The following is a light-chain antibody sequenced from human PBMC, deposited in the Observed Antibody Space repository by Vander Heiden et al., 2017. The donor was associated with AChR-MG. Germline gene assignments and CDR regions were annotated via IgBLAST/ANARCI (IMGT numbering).Light chain of an antibody. CDR3: QSLEV. CDR1: NLGNKY. Sequence: SYELTQPRSVSVSPGQTASITCSGPNLGNKYVCWYQLRPGQSPVLVIYQDTKRPSWIPERFSGSNSGDTATLTISVTQAMDEADYYCQSLEVFGGGTKLTVL. V-gene: IGLV3-1*01. J-gene: IGLJ2*01. CDR2: QDT.